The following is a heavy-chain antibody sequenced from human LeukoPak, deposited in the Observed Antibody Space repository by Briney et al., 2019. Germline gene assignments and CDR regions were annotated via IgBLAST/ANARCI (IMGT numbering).Heavy chain of an antibody. V-gene: IGHV4-59*08. Sequence: SETLSLTCNVSGGSISGYHWSWIRQPPGKGLEWLGYIYYSGSSNYNPSLKSRVTISVDTSKNQFSLKLSSVTAADTAVYYCARTDYDQGYFDYWGQGTLVTVSS. J-gene: IGHJ4*02. CDR1: GGSISGYH. CDR3: ARTDYDQGYFDY. CDR2: IYYSGSS. D-gene: IGHD4/OR15-4a*01.